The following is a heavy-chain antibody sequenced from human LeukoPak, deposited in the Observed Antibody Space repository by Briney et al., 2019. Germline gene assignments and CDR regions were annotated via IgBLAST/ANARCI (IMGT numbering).Heavy chain of an antibody. CDR2: INTKTGAT. J-gene: IGHJ4*02. V-gene: IGHV1-2*01. CDR3: ARGVVPCPK. Sequence: GASVKVSCKAFGYKLTDNWIDWVRQAPGQGLKWMGGINTKTGATNIAPQFRGRVTSTRDRSVNTAHIDVTRLTCEDPDVYFCARGVVPCPKWGQGPLVTVSS. D-gene: IGHD2-2*01. CDR1: GYKLTDNW.